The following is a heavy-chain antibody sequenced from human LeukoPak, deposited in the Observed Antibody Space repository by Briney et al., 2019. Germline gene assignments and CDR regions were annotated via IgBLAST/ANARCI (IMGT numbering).Heavy chain of an antibody. D-gene: IGHD3-16*01. CDR1: GFTFSSYW. J-gene: IGHJ4*02. V-gene: IGHV3-7*01. CDR3: VRAVGGHAAY. CDR2: IKQDGSDK. Sequence: GGSLRLSCAASGFTFSSYWMSWVRQAPGKGLEWVANIKQDGSDKYYVDSVKGRFTISRDNAKNSVFLQMNGLRAEDTAVYYCVRAVGGHAAYWGQGTLVTVSS.